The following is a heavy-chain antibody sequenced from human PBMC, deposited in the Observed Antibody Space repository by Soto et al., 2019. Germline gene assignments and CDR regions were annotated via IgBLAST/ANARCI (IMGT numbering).Heavy chain of an antibody. CDR2: IWYDGSNK. CDR1: GFTFSSYG. V-gene: IGHV3-33*01. D-gene: IGHD3-22*01. J-gene: IGHJ4*02. Sequence: GGSLRLSCAASGFTFSSYGMHWVRQAPGKGLEWVAVIWYDGSNKYYADSVKGRFTISRDNSKNTLYLQMNSLRAEDTAVYYCARGDRYYYDSSGYYPDYWGQGTLVTVSS. CDR3: ARGDRYYYDSSGYYPDY.